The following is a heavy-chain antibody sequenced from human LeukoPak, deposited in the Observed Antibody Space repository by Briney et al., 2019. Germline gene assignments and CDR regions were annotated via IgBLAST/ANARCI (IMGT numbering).Heavy chain of an antibody. J-gene: IGHJ6*02. V-gene: IGHV3-7*03. CDR1: GFSFSSFW. CDR3: AIAYGLDV. Sequence: GGSLRLSCAASGFSFSSFWMSWVRQAPGKGLEWVANIKEDGSERYYMDSVKGRFTISRDNAKNSLYLQMNSLRAEDTAIYYCAIAYGLDVWGQGTTVTVSS. CDR2: IKEDGSER.